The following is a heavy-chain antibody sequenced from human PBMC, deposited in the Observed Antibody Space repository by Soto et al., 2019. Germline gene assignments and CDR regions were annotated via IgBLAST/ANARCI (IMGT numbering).Heavy chain of an antibody. D-gene: IGHD3-16*01. CDR2: IWSDGSRQ. CDR3: AGEPRGGAYDMDV. Sequence: QVQLVESGGAVVQPATSLRLSCAASRLTFTTYDMHWVRQAPGKGLEWVALIWSDGSRQFYGDSVKGRFTISRDNSTNTLSLQMNSLRVEDTAVYYCAGEPRGGAYDMDVWGQGTTVTVSS. J-gene: IGHJ6*02. V-gene: IGHV3-33*08. CDR1: RLTFTTYD.